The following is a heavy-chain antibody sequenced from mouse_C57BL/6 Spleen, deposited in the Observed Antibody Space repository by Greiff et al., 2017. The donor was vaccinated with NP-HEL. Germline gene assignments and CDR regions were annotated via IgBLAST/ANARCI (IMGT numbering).Heavy chain of an antibody. CDR3: ARLGSGAY. V-gene: IGHV5-17*01. D-gene: IGHD1-1*01. Sequence: VQLKESGGGLVKPGGSLKLSCAASGFTFSDYGMHWVRQAPEKGLEWVAYISSGSSTIYYADTVKGRFTISRDNAKNTLFLQMTSLRSEDTAMYYCARLGSGAYWGQGTLVTVSA. CDR2: ISSGSSTI. CDR1: GFTFSDYG. J-gene: IGHJ3*01.